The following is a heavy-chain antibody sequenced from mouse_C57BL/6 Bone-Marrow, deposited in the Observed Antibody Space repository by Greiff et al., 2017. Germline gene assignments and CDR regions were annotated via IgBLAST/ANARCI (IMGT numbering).Heavy chain of an antibody. CDR1: GFTFSSYA. D-gene: IGHD1-1*01. V-gene: IGHV5-4*01. CDR3: ARDQDYGSSYGGYFDY. Sequence: EVMLVESGGGLVKPGGSLKLSCAASGFTFSSYAMSWVRQTPEKRLEWVATISDGGSYTYYPDNVKGRFTISRDNAKNNLYLQMSHLKSEDTAMYYCARDQDYGSSYGGYFDYWGQGTTLTVSS. CDR2: ISDGGSYT. J-gene: IGHJ2*01.